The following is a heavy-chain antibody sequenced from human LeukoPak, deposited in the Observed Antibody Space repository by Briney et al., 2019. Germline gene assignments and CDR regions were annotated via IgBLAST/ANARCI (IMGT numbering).Heavy chain of an antibody. V-gene: IGHV4-39*07. D-gene: IGHD3-22*01. CDR3: ARDFFRGYYYDSSGRRWFDP. CDR1: GGSISSSSYY. J-gene: IGHJ5*02. CDR2: IYYSGST. Sequence: PETLSLTCTVSGGSISSSSYYWGWIRQPPGKGLEWIGSIYYSGSTYYNPSLKSRVTISVDTSKNQFSLKLSSVTAADTAVYYCARDFFRGYYYDSSGRRWFDPWGQGTLVTVSS.